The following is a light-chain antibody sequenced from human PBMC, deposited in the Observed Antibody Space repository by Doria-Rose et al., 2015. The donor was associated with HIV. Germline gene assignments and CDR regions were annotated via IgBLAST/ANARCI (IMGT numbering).Light chain of an antibody. V-gene: IGKV1-39*01. Sequence: MTQPPSSLSASIGDRVTITCRASQTVSTYLNWFQQEPGKAPKLLIYAASRLQSGVPSRFSGSGPGTDFTLTISGLQPGDFATYYCQQTYSSPPWTFGQGTKVEMK. CDR2: AAS. CDR1: QTVSTY. CDR3: QQTYSSPPWT. J-gene: IGKJ1*01.